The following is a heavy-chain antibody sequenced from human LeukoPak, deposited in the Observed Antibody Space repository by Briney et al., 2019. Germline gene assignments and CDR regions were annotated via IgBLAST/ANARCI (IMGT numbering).Heavy chain of an antibody. V-gene: IGHV4-30-2*01. Sequence: SQTLSLTCAVSGGSISSGGYSWSWIRQPPGKGLEWIGYIYHSGSTYYNPSLKSRVTISVDRSKNQFSLKLSSVTAADTAVYYCASHYYDSSGSAFDIWGQGTMATVSS. CDR2: IYHSGST. J-gene: IGHJ3*02. CDR3: ASHYYDSSGSAFDI. CDR1: GGSISSGGYS. D-gene: IGHD3-22*01.